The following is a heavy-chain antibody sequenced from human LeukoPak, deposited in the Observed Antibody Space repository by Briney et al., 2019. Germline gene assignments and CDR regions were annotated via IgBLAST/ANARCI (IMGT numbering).Heavy chain of an antibody. V-gene: IGHV3-30-3*01. Sequence: PGGSLRLSWAASGFTYSSYAMHWVRQAPGKGLEWVAVISYDGSNKYYADSVKGRFTISRDNSKNTLYLQMNSLRAEDTAVYYCARASPTTVTTIYGMDVWGQGTTVTVSS. CDR1: GFTYSSYA. CDR2: ISYDGSNK. D-gene: IGHD4-17*01. J-gene: IGHJ6*02. CDR3: ARASPTTVTTIYGMDV.